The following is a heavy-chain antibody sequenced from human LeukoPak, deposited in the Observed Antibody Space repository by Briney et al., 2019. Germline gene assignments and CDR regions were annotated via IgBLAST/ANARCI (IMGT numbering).Heavy chain of an antibody. Sequence: GGSLRLSCAASGFTVSSNYMSWVRQAPGKGLEWVSVIYSGGSTYYADSVKGRFTISRDNSKNTLYLQMNSLRAEDTAVYYCASSTDYGGNRFDYWGQGTLVTASS. CDR1: GFTVSSNY. CDR3: ASSTDYGGNRFDY. D-gene: IGHD4-23*01. CDR2: IYSGGST. V-gene: IGHV3-66*01. J-gene: IGHJ4*02.